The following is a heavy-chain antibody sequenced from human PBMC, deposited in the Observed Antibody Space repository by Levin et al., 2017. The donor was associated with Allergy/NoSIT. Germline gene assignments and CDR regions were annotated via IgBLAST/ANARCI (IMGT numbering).Heavy chain of an antibody. CDR2: IDGSGGGT. D-gene: IGHD1-20*01. V-gene: IGHV3-23*01. CDR1: GFSFSTYA. Sequence: GESLKISCEASGFSFSTYALGWVRQSPGGGLDWVASIDGSGGGTAYGDSVKGRFIISRDNSRNIVFLHMSSLRADDTAVYYCAKYGEISGIPPYYLDYWGQGILVTVSS. CDR3: AKYGEISGIPPYYLDY. J-gene: IGHJ4*02.